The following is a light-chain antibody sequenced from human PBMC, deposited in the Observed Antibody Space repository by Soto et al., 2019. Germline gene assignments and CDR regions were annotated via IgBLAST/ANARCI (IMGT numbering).Light chain of an antibody. CDR1: QSVSSN. V-gene: IGKV3-15*01. CDR3: QQYNNWPPWT. CDR2: GAS. J-gene: IGKJ1*01. Sequence: EIVMTQSPATLSVSPGERATLSCRASQSVSSNLAWYQQKPGQAPRLLIYGASTRATGIPARFSGSGSGTEFTLTISSLQSEEFAVYYCQQYNNWPPWTFGQGNKVES.